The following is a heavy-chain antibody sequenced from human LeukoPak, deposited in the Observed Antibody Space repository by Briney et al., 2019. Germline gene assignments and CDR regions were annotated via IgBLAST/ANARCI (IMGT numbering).Heavy chain of an antibody. CDR1: GGSFSGYY. V-gene: IGHV4-34*01. Sequence: SETLSLTCAVYGGSFSGYYWSWIRQPPGKGLEWIGEINHSGSTNYNPSLKSRVTISVDTSKNQFSLKLSSVTAADTAVYYCARRIAAADHWGQGTLVTVSS. D-gene: IGHD6-13*01. CDR2: INHSGST. CDR3: ARRIAAADH. J-gene: IGHJ4*02.